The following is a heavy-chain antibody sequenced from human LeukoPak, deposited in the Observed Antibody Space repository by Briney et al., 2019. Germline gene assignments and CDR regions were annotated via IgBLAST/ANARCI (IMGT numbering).Heavy chain of an antibody. J-gene: IGHJ4*02. CDR3: ARDGVGGYSSSWKSLYYFDY. Sequence: GGSLRLSCAASGFTVSSNYMSWVRQAPGKGLEWVSVIYSGGSTYYADSVKGRFTISRDNSKNTLYLQMNSLRAEDTAVYYCARDGVGGYSSSWKSLYYFDYWGQGTPVTVSS. V-gene: IGHV3-66*01. CDR1: GFTVSSNY. CDR2: IYSGGST. D-gene: IGHD6-13*01.